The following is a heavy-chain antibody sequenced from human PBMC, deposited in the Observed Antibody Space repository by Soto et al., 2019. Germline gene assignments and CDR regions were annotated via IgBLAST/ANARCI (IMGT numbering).Heavy chain of an antibody. J-gene: IGHJ4*02. D-gene: IGHD3-3*01. CDR1: GFTFSSYA. CDR2: ISGSGGST. Sequence: GGSLRLSCAASGFTFSSYAMSWVRQAPGKGLEWVSAISGSGGSTYYADSVKGRFTISRVNSKNTLYLQMNSLRAEDTAVYYCAKRSGYYDFWSGYYLDYWGQGTLVTVSS. V-gene: IGHV3-23*01. CDR3: AKRSGYYDFWSGYYLDY.